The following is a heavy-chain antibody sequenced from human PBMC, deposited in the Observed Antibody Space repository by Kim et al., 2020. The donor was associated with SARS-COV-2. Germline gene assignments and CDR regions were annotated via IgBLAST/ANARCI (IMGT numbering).Heavy chain of an antibody. V-gene: IGHV3-53*04. D-gene: IGHD3-10*01. CDR2: IYSGGST. CDR3: ARDSYGSGSFAYYYYYGMDV. CDR1: GFTVSSNY. J-gene: IGHJ6*02. Sequence: GGSLRLSCAASGFTVSSNYMSWVRQAPGKGLEWVSVIYSGGSTYYADSVKGRFTISRHNSKNTLYLQMNSLRAEDTAVYYCARDSYGSGSFAYYYYYGMDVWGQGTTVTVSS.